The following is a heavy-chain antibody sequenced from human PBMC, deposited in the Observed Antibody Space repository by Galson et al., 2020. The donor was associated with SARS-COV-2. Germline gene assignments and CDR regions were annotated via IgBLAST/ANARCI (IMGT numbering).Heavy chain of an antibody. V-gene: IGHV3-11*03. D-gene: IGHD6-13*01. Sequence: GGSLRLSCTASGLIFSDYYMTWIRQAPGKGLEWISSISPNSVYTNYADSVRGRFTISRDNTKTSLFLHMDSLRAEDTAVYYCAGSHKNFWYNFDNWGQGALVTVSS. CDR2: ISPNSVYT. CDR3: AGSHKNFWYNFDN. CDR1: GLIFSDYY. J-gene: IGHJ4*02.